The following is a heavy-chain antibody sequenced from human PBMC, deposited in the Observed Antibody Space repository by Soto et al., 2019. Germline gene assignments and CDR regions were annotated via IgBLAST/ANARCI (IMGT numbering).Heavy chain of an antibody. J-gene: IGHJ5*02. CDR2: IDYRGTI. CDR1: GCSIATSSYF. CDR3: SRRAPEGFDP. Sequence: SESLSLTCPVSGCSIATSSYFWAWIRRPPGKGLEWIGSIDYRGTIYNNPSLKSRVTISVDTSKNHFSLKLDSVTAADTALYYCSRRAPEGFDPWGQGTLVTVSS. V-gene: IGHV4-39*02.